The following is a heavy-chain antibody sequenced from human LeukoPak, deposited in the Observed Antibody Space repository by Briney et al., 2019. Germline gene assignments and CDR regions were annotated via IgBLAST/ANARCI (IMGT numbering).Heavy chain of an antibody. D-gene: IGHD2-2*01. V-gene: IGHV3-21*01. CDR3: ANHLACGSTSCPPFDS. CDR1: GFTVSSNY. J-gene: IGHJ4*02. Sequence: PGGSLRLSCAASGFTVSSNYMSWVRQAPGKGLEWVSSISNDGNYIYYADSVKGRFTISRDNAKNSLYLQMNSLRAEDTAVYYCANHLACGSTSCPPFDSWGQGTLVTVSS. CDR2: ISNDGNYI.